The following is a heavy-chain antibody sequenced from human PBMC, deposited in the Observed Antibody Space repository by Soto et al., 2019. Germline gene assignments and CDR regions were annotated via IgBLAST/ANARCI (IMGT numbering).Heavy chain of an antibody. CDR3: ARDYSGDRYYYYGMDV. J-gene: IGHJ6*04. Sequence: PSETLSLTCTVSGGSVSSGSYYWSWIRQPPGKGLEWIGYIYYSGSTNYNPSLKSRVTISVDTSKNQFSLKLSSVTAADTAVYYCARDYSGDRYYYYGMDVWGKGTTVT. CDR1: GGSVSSGSYY. V-gene: IGHV4-61*01. D-gene: IGHD1-26*01. CDR2: IYYSGST.